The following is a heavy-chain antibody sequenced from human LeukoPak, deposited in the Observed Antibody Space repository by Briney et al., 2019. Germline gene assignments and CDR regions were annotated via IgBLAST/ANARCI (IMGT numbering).Heavy chain of an antibody. CDR1: GGSFSGYY. D-gene: IGHD1-26*01. CDR2: INHSGST. V-gene: IGHV4-34*01. CDR3: ASGVGLGWFDP. Sequence: SETLSLTCAVYGGSFSGYYWSWIRQPPGKGLEWIGEINHSGSTNYNPSLKSRVTIPVDTSKNQFSLKLSSVTAADTAVYYCASGVGLGWFDPWGQGTLVTVSS. J-gene: IGHJ5*02.